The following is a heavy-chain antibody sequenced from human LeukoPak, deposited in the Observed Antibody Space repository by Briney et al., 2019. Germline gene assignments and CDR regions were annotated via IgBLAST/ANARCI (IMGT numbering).Heavy chain of an antibody. CDR2: ISSSSSYI. CDR1: GFTFSSYS. CDR3: ARPGSTSQTTNMDV. Sequence: GGSLRLSCAASGFTFSSYSMNWVRQAPGKGLEWVSSISSSSSYIYYADSVKGRFTISRDNAKNSLYLQMNSLRAEDTAVYYCARPGSTSQTTNMDVWGKGPRSPSP. D-gene: IGHD1-7*01. J-gene: IGHJ6*03. V-gene: IGHV3-21*01.